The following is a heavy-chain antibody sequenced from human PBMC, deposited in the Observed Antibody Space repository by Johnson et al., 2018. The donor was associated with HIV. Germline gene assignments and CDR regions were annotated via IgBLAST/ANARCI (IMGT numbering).Heavy chain of an antibody. CDR3: AKTPSMGADAFDI. CDR2: IKQDGSEK. Sequence: VQLVESGGGLVQPGGSLRLSCAAPGFTFSSYWMSWVRQAPGKGLEWVANIKQDGSEKYYVDSVKGRFTISRDNAKNSLYLQMNSLRAEDTAVYYCAKTPSMGADAFDIWGQGTMVTVSS. J-gene: IGHJ3*02. D-gene: IGHD3-16*01. V-gene: IGHV3-7*01. CDR1: GFTFSSYW.